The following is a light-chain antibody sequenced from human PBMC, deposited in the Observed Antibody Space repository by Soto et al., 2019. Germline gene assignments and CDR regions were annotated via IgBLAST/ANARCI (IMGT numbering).Light chain of an antibody. CDR3: QQYGSSPPT. CDR1: QSVSSNY. J-gene: IGKJ1*01. CDR2: GAS. V-gene: IGKV3-20*01. Sequence: EIVLTQSPGTLSLSPGERATLSCRASQSVSSNYLAWYRRKPGQAPRLLIYGASSRATGIPDRFSGSGSGTDFTLTITRLEPEDFAGYYCQQYGSSPPTCGPGTRVEIK.